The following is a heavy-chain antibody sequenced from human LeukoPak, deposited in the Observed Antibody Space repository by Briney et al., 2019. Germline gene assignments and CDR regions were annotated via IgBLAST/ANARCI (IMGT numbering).Heavy chain of an antibody. Sequence: GGSLRLSCAASGFTFSSYWLSWVRQAPGKGLEWVSVIYSGGSTYYADSVKGRFTISRDNSRNTLYLQMNSLRAEDTAVYYCARLSLTYYYDSSGYGGLDYWGQGTLVTVSS. CDR1: GFTFSSYW. V-gene: IGHV3-53*01. D-gene: IGHD3-22*01. CDR2: IYSGGST. CDR3: ARLSLTYYYDSSGYGGLDY. J-gene: IGHJ4*02.